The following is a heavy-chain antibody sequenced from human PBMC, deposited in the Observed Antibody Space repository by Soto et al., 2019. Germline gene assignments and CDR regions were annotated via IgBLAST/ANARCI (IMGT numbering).Heavy chain of an antibody. CDR3: AIAYGGNPALFDP. D-gene: IGHD4-17*01. J-gene: IGHJ5*02. V-gene: IGHV3-53*01. CDR2: IYTGGST. CDR1: GFTVSSDY. Sequence: EVQLVESGGGLIQPGGSLRLSCAASGFTVSSDYMSWVRQAPGMGLEWVSVIYTGGSTYYADSVKGRFTFSRDNSKNTLYLQMNILRAEDTAVYYCAIAYGGNPALFDPWGQGTLVTVSS.